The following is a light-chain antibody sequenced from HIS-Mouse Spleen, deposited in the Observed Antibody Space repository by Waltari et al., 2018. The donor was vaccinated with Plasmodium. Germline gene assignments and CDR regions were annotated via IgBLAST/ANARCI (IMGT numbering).Light chain of an antibody. CDR3: QQYGSSSWT. CDR1: QSVSSSY. J-gene: IGKJ1*01. CDR2: GAT. Sequence: EIVLTQSPGTLSLSPGDKAPLSCRASQSVSSSYLAWYQQKPGQAPRLLIYGATSRATGIPDRFSGSGSGTDFTLTISRLEPEDFAVYYCQQYGSSSWTFGQGTKVEIK. V-gene: IGKV3-20*01.